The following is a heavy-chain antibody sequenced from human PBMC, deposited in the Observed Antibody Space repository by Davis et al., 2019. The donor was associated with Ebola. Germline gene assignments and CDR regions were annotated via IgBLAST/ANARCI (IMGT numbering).Heavy chain of an antibody. CDR2: IYHSGST. CDR1: GGSISSGGYS. J-gene: IGHJ2*01. D-gene: IGHD4-17*01. CDR3: ARAPPDGDYGYWYFDL. V-gene: IGHV4-30-2*01. Sequence: MPSETLSLTCAVSGGSISSGGYSWSWIRQPPGKGLEWIGYIYHSGSTYYNPSLKSRVTISVERSKNQFSLKLSSVTAADTAVYYCARAPPDGDYGYWYFDLWGRGTLVTVSS.